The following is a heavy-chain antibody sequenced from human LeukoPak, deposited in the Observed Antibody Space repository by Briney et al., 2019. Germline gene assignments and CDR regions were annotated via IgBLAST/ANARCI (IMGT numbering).Heavy chain of an antibody. Sequence: GGSLRLSCAASGFTFTSYAMHWLRQAPGKGLEWVAVISNDGSNKYYADSVKGRFTISRDNSKNTLYLQMNSLRAENTAVYYCARALTHYYGSGSYFQYWGQGTLVTVSS. J-gene: IGHJ4*02. V-gene: IGHV3-30-3*01. CDR1: GFTFTSYA. CDR3: ARALTHYYGSGSYFQY. CDR2: ISNDGSNK. D-gene: IGHD3-10*01.